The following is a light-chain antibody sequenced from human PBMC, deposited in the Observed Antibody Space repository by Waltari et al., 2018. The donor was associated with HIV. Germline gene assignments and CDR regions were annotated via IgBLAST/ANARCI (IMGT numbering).Light chain of an antibody. CDR3: QHYNNWPS. CDR1: QSVSSN. CDR2: GAS. J-gene: IGKJ1*01. V-gene: IGKV3-15*01. Sequence: EIVMTQSPATLSVSPGERATISCRASQSVSSNLAWYQQKPAQAPRLLIYGASTRATGIPARFSGSGSGTEFTLTISSLQSEDFAVYYCQHYNNWPSFGQGTKVEVK.